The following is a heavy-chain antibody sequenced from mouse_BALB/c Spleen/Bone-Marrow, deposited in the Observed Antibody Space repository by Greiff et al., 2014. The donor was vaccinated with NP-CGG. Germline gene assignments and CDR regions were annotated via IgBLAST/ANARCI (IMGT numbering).Heavy chain of an antibody. V-gene: IGHV1-9*01. CDR3: ARELGLRLAY. D-gene: IGHD3-1*01. J-gene: IGHJ3*01. CDR2: ILPGSGST. Sequence: VQLQESGAELMKPGASVKISCKTSGYTFSSYWIEWVKQRPGHGLEWIGEILPGSGSTNSNAKFKGKATFTADTSSNTACLQLISLTSEDSAVYYCARELGLRLAYWGQGTLVTVSA. CDR1: GYTFSSYW.